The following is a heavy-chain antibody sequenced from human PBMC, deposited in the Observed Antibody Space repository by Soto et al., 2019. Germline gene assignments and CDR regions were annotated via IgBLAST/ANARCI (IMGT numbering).Heavy chain of an antibody. V-gene: IGHV3-53*01. Sequence: GGSLRLSCAISGFSVSSNYLSWVRQAPGKGLEWASVHYSGGSTYYADSVQGRLTISRDKSNNTLYLQMRRVRAEDTAVYFCARHRHPRGTVGATSPLDPWGQGTQVTVSS. CDR3: ARHRHPRGTVGATSPLDP. D-gene: IGHD1-26*01. J-gene: IGHJ5*02. CDR2: HYSGGST. CDR1: GFSVSSNY.